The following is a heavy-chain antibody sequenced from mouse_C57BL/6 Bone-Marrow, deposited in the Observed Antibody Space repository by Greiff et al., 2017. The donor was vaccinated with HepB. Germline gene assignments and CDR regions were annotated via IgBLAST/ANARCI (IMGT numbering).Heavy chain of an antibody. J-gene: IGHJ4*01. CDR2: ISDGGSYT. Sequence: EVQLVESGGGLVKPGGSLKLSCAASGFTFSSYAMSWVRQTPEKRLEWVATISDGGSYTYYPDNVKGRSTISRDNAKNNLYLQMSHLKSEGTAMYYCARDPPYEWYYAMDYWGQGTSVTVSS. V-gene: IGHV5-4*01. CDR3: ARDPPYEWYYAMDY. CDR1: GFTFSSYA. D-gene: IGHD2-3*01.